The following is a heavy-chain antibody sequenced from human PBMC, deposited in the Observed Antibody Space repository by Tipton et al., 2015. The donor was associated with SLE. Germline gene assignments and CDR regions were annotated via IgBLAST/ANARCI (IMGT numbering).Heavy chain of an antibody. Sequence: SLRLSCAASGFTVSSNYMSWVRQAPGKGLEWVSVIYSGGSTYYADSVKGRFTISRHNSKNTLYLQMNSLRAEDTAVYYCAIRASSGYYAFGYWAQGTLVAVSS. J-gene: IGHJ4*02. CDR2: IYSGGST. D-gene: IGHD3-22*01. V-gene: IGHV3-53*04. CDR3: AIRASSGYYAFGY. CDR1: GFTVSSNY.